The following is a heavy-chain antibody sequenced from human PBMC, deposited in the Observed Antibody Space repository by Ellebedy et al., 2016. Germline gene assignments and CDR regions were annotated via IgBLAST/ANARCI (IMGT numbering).Heavy chain of an antibody. CDR2: IHGSGST. V-gene: IGHV4-39*07. Sequence: SETLSLTXTVSGGAISGSTYYWGWIRQPPGKGLEWIGRIHGSGSTYYSPSLRGRVTMSVGSSNNQFSLKLTSVTAADTAIYYCARERNGDYGGYYFDSWGQGTLVTVSS. D-gene: IGHD4-23*01. J-gene: IGHJ4*02. CDR3: ARERNGDYGGYYFDS. CDR1: GGAISGSTYY.